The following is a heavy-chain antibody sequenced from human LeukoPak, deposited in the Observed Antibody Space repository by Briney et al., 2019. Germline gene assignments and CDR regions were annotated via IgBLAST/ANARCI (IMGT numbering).Heavy chain of an antibody. Sequence: SETLSLTCAVYGGSFSGYYWSWIRQPPGKGLEGSGEINHSGSTNYNPSLTSRVTISVDTSKTQFSLKLSSVPAADPAVYYCARVKVVPAAPGFYFDYWGQGTLVTVSS. D-gene: IGHD2-2*01. CDR1: GGSFSGYY. CDR2: INHSGST. CDR3: ARVKVVPAAPGFYFDY. J-gene: IGHJ4*02. V-gene: IGHV4-34*01.